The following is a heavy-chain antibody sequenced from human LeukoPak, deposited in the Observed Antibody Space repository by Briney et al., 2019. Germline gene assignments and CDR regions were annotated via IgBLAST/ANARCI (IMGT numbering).Heavy chain of an antibody. J-gene: IGHJ4*02. Sequence: PSETLSLTCTVSGGSISSSSYYWGWIRQPPGKGLEWIGSIYYSGSTYYNPSLKSRVTISVDTSKNQFSLKLSSVTAADTAVYYCARRDYYDSSGYYAPKPFDYWGQGTLVTVSS. D-gene: IGHD3-22*01. V-gene: IGHV4-39*01. CDR2: IYYSGST. CDR3: ARRDYYDSSGYYAPKPFDY. CDR1: GGSISSSSYY.